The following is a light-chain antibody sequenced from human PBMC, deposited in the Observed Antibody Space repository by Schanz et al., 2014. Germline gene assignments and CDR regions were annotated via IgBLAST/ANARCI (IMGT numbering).Light chain of an antibody. V-gene: IGLV2-14*01. CDR1: SSDFRGYNY. CDR2: DVS. Sequence: QSALTQPASVSGSPGQSITISCTGTSSDFRGYNYVSWYQQHPGKAPKLMIYDVSNRPSGVSNRFSGSKSGNTASLTISGLQAEDEADYYCSSYTSSNFWVFGGGTKLTVL. J-gene: IGLJ3*02. CDR3: SSYTSSNFWV.